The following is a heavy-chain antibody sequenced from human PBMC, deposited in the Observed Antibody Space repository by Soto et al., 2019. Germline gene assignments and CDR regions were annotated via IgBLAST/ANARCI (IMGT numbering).Heavy chain of an antibody. D-gene: IGHD5-18*01. CDR3: AKDSGYSYGFPDY. CDR1: GFTLDDYA. Sequence: LRVSCAASGFTLDDYAMHWVRQAPGKGLEWVSGISWDSGSIGYADSVKGRFTISRDNAKNSLYLQMNSLRAEDTALYYCAKDSGYSYGFPDYWGQGTLVTVSS. J-gene: IGHJ4*02. V-gene: IGHV3-9*01. CDR2: ISWDSGSI.